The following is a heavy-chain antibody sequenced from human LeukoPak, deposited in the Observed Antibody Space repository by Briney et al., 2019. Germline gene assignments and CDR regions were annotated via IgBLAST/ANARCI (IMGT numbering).Heavy chain of an antibody. CDR3: ARDYEMDV. D-gene: IGHD3-16*01. Sequence: SVKVSCKASGGTFSSYAISWVRQAPGQGLEWMGRIIPIFGIANYAQKFQGRVTITADKSTSTAYMELSSLRSEDTAVHYCARDYEMDVWGQGTTVTVSS. J-gene: IGHJ6*02. V-gene: IGHV1-69*04. CDR1: GGTFSSYA. CDR2: IIPIFGIA.